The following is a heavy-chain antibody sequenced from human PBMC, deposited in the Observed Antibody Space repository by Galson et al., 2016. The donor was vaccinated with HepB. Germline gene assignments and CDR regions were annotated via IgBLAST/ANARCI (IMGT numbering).Heavy chain of an antibody. V-gene: IGHV3-23*01. Sequence: SLRLSCAASGFTFSPYAMNWVRQAPGKGLEWVSTISGSDGSTYYADSVKGRFTISRDNSKNTLYLQMNSLRAEDTAVYYCANRGTNRRGYSYYFDYWGQGTLVTVSS. J-gene: IGHJ4*02. CDR3: ANRGTNRRGYSYYFDY. CDR1: GFTFSPYA. D-gene: IGHD5-12*01. CDR2: ISGSDGST.